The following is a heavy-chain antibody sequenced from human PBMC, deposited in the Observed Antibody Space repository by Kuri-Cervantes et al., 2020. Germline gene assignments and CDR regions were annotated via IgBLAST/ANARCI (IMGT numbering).Heavy chain of an antibody. CDR3: ARDYRRYFDY. CDR1: GGSISSYF. D-gene: IGHD1-14*01. J-gene: IGHJ4*02. Sequence: SETLSLTCTVSGGSISSYFWTWIRQPAGRGLEWIGRIYIGGNTKYNPSLKSRVTISVDTSKNQFSLKLSSVTAADTAIYYCARDYRRYFDYWGQGTLVTVSS. V-gene: IGHV4-4*07. CDR2: IYIGGNT.